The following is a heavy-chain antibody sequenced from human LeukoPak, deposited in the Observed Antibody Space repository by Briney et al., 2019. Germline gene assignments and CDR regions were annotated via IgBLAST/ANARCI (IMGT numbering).Heavy chain of an antibody. Sequence: SETLSLTCAVSGGSISNSNWLSWVRQPPGKGLEWIGEIYHSGLTNYNPSLKSRVTISVDKSKNQFSLKLSSVTAADTAVYYCARLPQRPNYYGSGSPARGAFDIWGQGTMVTVSS. J-gene: IGHJ3*02. CDR2: IYHSGLT. CDR3: ARLPQRPNYYGSGSPARGAFDI. V-gene: IGHV4-4*02. D-gene: IGHD3-10*01. CDR1: GGSISNSNW.